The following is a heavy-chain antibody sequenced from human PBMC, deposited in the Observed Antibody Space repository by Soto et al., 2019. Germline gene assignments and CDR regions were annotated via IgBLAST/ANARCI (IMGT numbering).Heavy chain of an antibody. J-gene: IGHJ4*02. CDR1: GFTFSSYA. CDR2: ISGSGGST. Sequence: GSLRLSCAASGFTFSSYAMSWVRQAPGKGLEWVSAISGSGGSTYYADSVKGRFTISRDNSKNTLYLQMNSLRAEDTAVYYCARDSGYSYGPLDYWGQGTLVTVSS. CDR3: ARDSGYSYGPLDY. V-gene: IGHV3-23*01. D-gene: IGHD5-18*01.